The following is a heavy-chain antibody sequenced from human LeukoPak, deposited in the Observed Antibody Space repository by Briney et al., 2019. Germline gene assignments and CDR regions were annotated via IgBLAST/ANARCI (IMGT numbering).Heavy chain of an antibody. V-gene: IGHV1-18*01. Sequence: ASVKVSFKASGYTFTSYGISWVRQAPRQGLEWMGWISAYNGNTNYAQKLQGRVTMTTDTSTTTAYMELRSLRSDDTAVYYCARDQCSSTRCYQPNWFDPWGQGTLVIVSS. CDR1: GYTFTSYG. J-gene: IGHJ5*02. CDR3: ARDQCSSTRCYQPNWFDP. D-gene: IGHD2-2*01. CDR2: ISAYNGNT.